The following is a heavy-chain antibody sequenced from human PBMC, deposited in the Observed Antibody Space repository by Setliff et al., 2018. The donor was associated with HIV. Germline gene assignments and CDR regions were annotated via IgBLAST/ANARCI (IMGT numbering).Heavy chain of an antibody. J-gene: IGHJ6*02. CDR2: INHSEDT. Sequence: PSETLSLTCAVYGGSFSGHYWSWIRQPPGKGLGWIGEINHSEDTNYNPFLKSRVTISVDTSENQFSLKLNSVTAADTAVYYCASGPHQYFHFYGMDVWGQGTTVTVSS. CDR3: ASGPHQYFHFYGMDV. CDR1: GGSFSGHY. V-gene: IGHV4-34*01.